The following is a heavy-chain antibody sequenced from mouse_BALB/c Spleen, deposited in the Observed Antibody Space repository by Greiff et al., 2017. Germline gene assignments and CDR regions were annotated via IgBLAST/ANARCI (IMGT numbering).Heavy chain of an antibody. CDR1: GFSLTSYG. CDR3: ARKSMITTRGYAMDY. Sequence: VKLMESGPGLVQPSQSLSITCTVSGFSLTSYGVHWVRQSPGKGLEWLGVIWSGGSTDYNAAFISRLSISKDNSKSQVFFKMNSLQANDTAIYYCARKSMITTRGYAMDYWGQGTSVTVSS. CDR2: IWSGGST. J-gene: IGHJ4*01. V-gene: IGHV2-2*02. D-gene: IGHD2-4*01.